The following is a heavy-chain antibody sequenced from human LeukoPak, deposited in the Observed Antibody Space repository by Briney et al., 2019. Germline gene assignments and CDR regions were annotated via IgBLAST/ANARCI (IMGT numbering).Heavy chain of an antibody. Sequence: SGTLSLTCAVSGGSISSSNWGSWVRQPPGQGLEWIGEIYHSGSTNYNPSLKSRVTISVDKSKNQFSLKLSSVTAADTAVYYCARGGAVAHPSLDYWGQGTLVTVSS. CDR3: ARGGAVAHPSLDY. CDR2: IYHSGST. J-gene: IGHJ4*02. CDR1: GGSISSSNW. V-gene: IGHV4-4*02. D-gene: IGHD1-26*01.